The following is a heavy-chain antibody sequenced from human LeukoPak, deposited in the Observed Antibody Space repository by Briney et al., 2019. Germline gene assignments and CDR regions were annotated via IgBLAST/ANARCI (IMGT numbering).Heavy chain of an antibody. CDR1: GFTFSDYY. V-gene: IGHV3-30*02. D-gene: IGHD6-13*01. CDR3: AKDTLSGQQLDYYYYYYMDV. Sequence: AGTLRLTCAASGFTFSDYYMSWIRQAPGKGLEWVAIIRYDGSDKYYADPVKGRITISRDNSKNTLYLQMNSLRAEGTAVYYCAKDTLSGQQLDYYYYYYMDVWGKGTTVTVSS. CDR2: IRYDGSDK. J-gene: IGHJ6*03.